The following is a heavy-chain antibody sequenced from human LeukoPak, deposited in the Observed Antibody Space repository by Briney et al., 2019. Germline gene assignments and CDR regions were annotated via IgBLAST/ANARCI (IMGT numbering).Heavy chain of an antibody. CDR1: GYTFTSHY. D-gene: IGHD6-6*01. CDR3: ARTDSSSLAFDI. Sequence: ASVKVSCKASGYTFTSHYMHWVRQAPGQGLEWMGIINPSGGSTSYAQKFQGRVTMTRDTSTSTVYMELSSLRSEDTAVYHCARTDSSSLAFDIWGQGTMVTVSS. CDR2: INPSGGST. J-gene: IGHJ3*02. V-gene: IGHV1-46*01.